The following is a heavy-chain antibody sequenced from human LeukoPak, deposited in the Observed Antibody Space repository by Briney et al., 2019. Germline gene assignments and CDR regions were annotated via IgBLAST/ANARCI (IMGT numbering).Heavy chain of an antibody. Sequence: GGSLRLSCAASGFTFSSYWMHWVRQAPGKGLVWVSRINSDGSSTSYADSVKGRFTISRDNAKNTLYLQMNSLRAEDTAVYYCARELLHYYDSSGYCGFDYWGQGTLVTVSS. D-gene: IGHD3-22*01. CDR3: ARELLHYYDSSGYCGFDY. J-gene: IGHJ4*02. V-gene: IGHV3-74*01. CDR1: GFTFSSYW. CDR2: INSDGSST.